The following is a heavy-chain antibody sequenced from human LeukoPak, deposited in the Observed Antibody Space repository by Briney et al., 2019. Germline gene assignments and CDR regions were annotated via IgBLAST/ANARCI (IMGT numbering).Heavy chain of an antibody. V-gene: IGHV3-15*01. CDR3: TTERIKGGRGSRMDV. J-gene: IGHJ6*02. CDR1: GFTFSNAW. CDR2: IKSKTDGGTT. Sequence: GGSLRLSCAASGFTFSNAWMSWVRQAPGKGLEWVGRIKSKTDGGTTDYAAPVKGRFTISRDDSKNTLYLQMNSLKTEDTAVYYCTTERIKGGRGSRMDVWGQGTTVTVSS.